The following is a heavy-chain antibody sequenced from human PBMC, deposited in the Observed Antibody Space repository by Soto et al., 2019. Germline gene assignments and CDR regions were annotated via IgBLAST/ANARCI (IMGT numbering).Heavy chain of an antibody. D-gene: IGHD2-2*02. CDR3: ARGKRYTNEY. Sequence: QVQLVQSGAEVKKPGASVKVSCKASGYTLSNYDINWVRQATGQGLEWMGWMSPNSGRTGSAQKYQGGVTMNRNTSSSTAYMELRSVRSEDTAVYYCARGKRYTNEYWGQGTLVTVCS. J-gene: IGHJ4*02. CDR1: GYTLSNYD. V-gene: IGHV1-8*01. CDR2: MSPNSGRT.